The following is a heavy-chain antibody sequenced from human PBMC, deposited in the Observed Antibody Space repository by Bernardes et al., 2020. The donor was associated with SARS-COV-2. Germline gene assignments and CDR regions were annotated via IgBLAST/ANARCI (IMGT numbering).Heavy chain of an antibody. CDR1: GFTFSSYG. J-gene: IGHJ6*02. CDR3: ARDLAGGYSSQQNYYYYGMDV. Sequence: AGSLTLSCAASGFTFSSYGMHWVRQAPGQGLEWVAVIWYDGSNKYYADSVKGRFTISRDNSKNTLYLQMNSLRAEDTAVYYCARDLAGGYSSQQNYYYYGMDVWGQGTTVTVYS. D-gene: IGHD6-13*01. V-gene: IGHV3-33*01. CDR2: IWYDGSNK.